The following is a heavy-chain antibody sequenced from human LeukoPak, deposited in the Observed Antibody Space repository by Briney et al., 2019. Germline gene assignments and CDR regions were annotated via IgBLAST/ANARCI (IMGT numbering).Heavy chain of an antibody. CDR3: TQKKKKPFDL. CDR2: INHFGNT. D-gene: IGHD3-22*01. Sequence: PSETLSLTCAVYGGTFGGYYWTWVRQPPGERPEWIGEINHFGNTNYNSSLKSRVTISVDTSKHQFSLKLRSDCARAGNVLVVTQKKKKPFDLWGQGTLVSVSS. V-gene: IGHV4-34*08. CDR1: GGTFGGYY. J-gene: IGHJ4*02.